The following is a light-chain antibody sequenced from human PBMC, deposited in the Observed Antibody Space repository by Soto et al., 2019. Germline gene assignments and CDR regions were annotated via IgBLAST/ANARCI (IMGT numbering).Light chain of an antibody. CDR1: SSNIGSNT. CDR2: SNN. CDR3: AAWDDSLNGPV. J-gene: IGLJ2*01. V-gene: IGLV1-44*01. Sequence: QSVLTQPPSASGTPGQRVTISCSGSSSNIGSNTVNWYQQLPGTAPKLLIYSNNQRPSGVPDRFSGSKSGISASLAISGLQSEDEAEYYCAAWDDSLNGPVFGGGTKLTVL.